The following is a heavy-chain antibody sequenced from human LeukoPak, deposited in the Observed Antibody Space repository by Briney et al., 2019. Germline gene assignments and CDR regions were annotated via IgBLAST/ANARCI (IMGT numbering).Heavy chain of an antibody. CDR1: GFTFSSYA. CDR3: AKNHDYGDYCDY. Sequence: GGSLRLSCAASGFTFSSYAMSWVRQAPGKGLEWVSAISGSGGSTYYADSVKGRFTISRDNSKNTLYLQINSLRAEDTAVYYCAKNHDYGDYCDYWGQGTLVTVSS. D-gene: IGHD4-17*01. V-gene: IGHV3-23*01. J-gene: IGHJ4*02. CDR2: ISGSGGST.